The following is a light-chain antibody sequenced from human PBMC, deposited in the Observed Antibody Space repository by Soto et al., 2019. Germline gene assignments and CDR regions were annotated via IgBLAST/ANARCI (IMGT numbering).Light chain of an antibody. J-gene: IGKJ1*01. Sequence: DIQMTQSPSTLSASVGDRVTITCRASQSISYYLAWYQKKPGKAPKVLIWNASSLQRGVPSRFSGSGSGTEFTLTISRLLPDDFATYYCQQYNRFSTSTLGQGAKVDIK. CDR1: QSISYY. CDR3: QQYNRFSTST. V-gene: IGKV1-5*01. CDR2: NAS.